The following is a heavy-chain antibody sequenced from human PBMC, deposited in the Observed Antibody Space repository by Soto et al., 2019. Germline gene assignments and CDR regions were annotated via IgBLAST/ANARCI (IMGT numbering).Heavy chain of an antibody. Sequence: GGSLRLSCAASGFTFSSYAMHWVRQAPGKGLEWVAVISYDGSNKYYADSVKGRFTISRDNSKNTLYLQMNSLRAEDTAVYYCASDSRSSGWYARLNYWGQGTLVTVSS. J-gene: IGHJ4*02. CDR1: GFTFSSYA. D-gene: IGHD6-19*01. CDR3: ASDSRSSGWYARLNY. V-gene: IGHV3-30-3*01. CDR2: ISYDGSNK.